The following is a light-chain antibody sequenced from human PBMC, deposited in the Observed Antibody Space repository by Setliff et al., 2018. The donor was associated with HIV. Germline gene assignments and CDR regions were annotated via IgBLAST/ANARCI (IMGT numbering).Light chain of an antibody. CDR1: SSDVGGYNY. Sequence: QSVLTQPRSVSGSPGQSVTISCTGTSSDVGGYNYVSWYQQHPGKAPKLIIYEVSNRPSGVSNRFSGSKSGNTASLTISGLQADDEADYYCSSYTTNTGVFGGGP. CDR2: EVS. CDR3: SSYTTNTGV. V-gene: IGLV2-14*01. J-gene: IGLJ3*02.